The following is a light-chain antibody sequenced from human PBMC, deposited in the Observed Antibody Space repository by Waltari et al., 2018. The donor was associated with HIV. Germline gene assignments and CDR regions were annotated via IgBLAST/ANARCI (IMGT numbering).Light chain of an antibody. V-gene: IGLV2-14*01. Sequence: QSALTQPASVSGSPGQSITISCTGTNSDVGGYKSVSWYQQHPDKAPKLMIYGVNNRPSGVSSRFSGAKSGNTASLTISGLQAADEADYYCSSYTDSMPLYVFGTGTKVTVL. CDR1: NSDVGGYKS. CDR3: SSYTDSMPLYV. CDR2: GVN. J-gene: IGLJ1*01.